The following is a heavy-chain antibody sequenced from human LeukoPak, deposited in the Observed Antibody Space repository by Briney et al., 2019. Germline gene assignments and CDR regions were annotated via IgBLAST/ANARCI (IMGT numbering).Heavy chain of an antibody. CDR2: IKQDGGEK. D-gene: IGHD3-10*01. J-gene: IGHJ5*02. CDR3: ARGTPHYYGSGTYYIGRFDP. V-gene: IGHV3-7*02. CDR1: GFTFRSYW. Sequence: GGSLGLSCAASGFTFRSYWMTWVRQTPGKGLEWVANIKQDGGEKYYVASVKGRFTISRDNAKNSLYLQMNSLRAEDTAVYYCARGTPHYYGSGTYYIGRFDPWGQGTLVTVSS.